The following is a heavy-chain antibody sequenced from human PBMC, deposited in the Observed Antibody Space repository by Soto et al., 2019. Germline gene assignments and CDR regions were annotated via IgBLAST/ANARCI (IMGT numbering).Heavy chain of an antibody. CDR2: INSDGSST. Sequence: GGSLRLSCAASGFTVSSYGMHWVRQAPGKGLVWVSRINSDGSSTSYADSVKGRFTISRDNAKNTLYLQMNSLRAEDTAVYYCARDSVTTAWFDPWGQGTLVTVSS. D-gene: IGHD4-4*01. CDR3: ARDSVTTAWFDP. J-gene: IGHJ5*02. V-gene: IGHV3-74*01. CDR1: GFTVSSYG.